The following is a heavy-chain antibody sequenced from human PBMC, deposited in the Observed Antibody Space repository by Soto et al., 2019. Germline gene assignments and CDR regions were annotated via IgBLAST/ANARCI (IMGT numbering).Heavy chain of an antibody. V-gene: IGHV4-31*03. CDR1: GASISSGGYY. D-gene: IGHD3-22*01. J-gene: IGHJ4*02. CDR3: ARGRGTISGYYPFFDY. Sequence: SETLSLTCTVSGASISSGGYYWSWIRQHPGKGLECIGYIYYSGSTYYNPSLKSRVTISVDTSKNQFSLKLSSVTAADTAVYYCARGRGTISGYYPFFDYWGQGTLVTVSS. CDR2: IYYSGST.